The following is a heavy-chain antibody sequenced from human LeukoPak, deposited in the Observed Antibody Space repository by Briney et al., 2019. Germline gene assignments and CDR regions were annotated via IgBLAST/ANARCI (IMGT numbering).Heavy chain of an antibody. V-gene: IGHV3-30-3*01. CDR3: AKDISQGYTYGSIEQDY. D-gene: IGHD5-18*01. Sequence: PGGSLRLSCAASGFTFSSYAMHWVRQAPGKGLEWVAVISYDGSNKYYADSVKGRFTISRDNSKNTLYLQMNSLRAADTALYYCAKDISQGYTYGSIEQDYWGQGTLVTVSS. CDR2: ISYDGSNK. CDR1: GFTFSSYA. J-gene: IGHJ4*02.